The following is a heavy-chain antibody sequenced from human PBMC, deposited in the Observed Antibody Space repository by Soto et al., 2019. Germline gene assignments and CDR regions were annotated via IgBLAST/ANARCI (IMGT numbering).Heavy chain of an antibody. V-gene: IGHV4-30-4*01. CDR3: AREETARIERWFDP. D-gene: IGHD6-6*01. CDR1: GGSINTINNY. CDR2: ISYSGST. Sequence: PSETLSLTCTVSGGSINTINNYFICIRQPPGKGLELIGFISYSGSTYYNPSLMSRLTISLDTSTNRFSLKLTSVTAADTAVYYCAREETARIERWFDPWGQGTLVTVSS. J-gene: IGHJ5*02.